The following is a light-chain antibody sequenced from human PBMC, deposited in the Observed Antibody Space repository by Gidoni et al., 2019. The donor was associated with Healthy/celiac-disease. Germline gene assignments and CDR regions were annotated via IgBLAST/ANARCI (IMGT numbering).Light chain of an antibody. CDR3: QQSYSTPPFT. Sequence: DIQMTQSPSSLSASVGDRVTITCRASQSISSYLNWYQQKPGKAPKLLIYAASSLQSGVPSRFSDSGSGTDFTLTISSLQPEDFATYYCQQSYSTPPFTFXPXTKVDIK. CDR2: AAS. CDR1: QSISSY. J-gene: IGKJ3*01. V-gene: IGKV1-39*01.